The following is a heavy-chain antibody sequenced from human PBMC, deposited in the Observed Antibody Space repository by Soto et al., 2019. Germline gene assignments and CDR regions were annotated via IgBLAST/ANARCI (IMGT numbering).Heavy chain of an antibody. CDR1: GAGDTFSNYG. V-gene: IGHV1-69*06. CDR2: TIPAFGTA. D-gene: IGHD1-1*01. J-gene: IGHJ4*02. Sequence: QVHLVQSGAEVKSPGSAVKVSCKVSGAGDTFSNYGLNWMRQAPGQGLEWMGGTIPAFGTANYAQKFQGRVTITADTSXTTAYMELSSLRSDDTAVYYCWRHDKTALPPLDSWGQGTLVSVSS. CDR3: WRHDKTALPPLDS.